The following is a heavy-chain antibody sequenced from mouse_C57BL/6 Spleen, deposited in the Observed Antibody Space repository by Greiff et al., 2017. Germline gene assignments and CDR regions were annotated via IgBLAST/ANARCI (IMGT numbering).Heavy chain of an antibody. CDR2: INPNNGGT. CDR3: ARDGGSSSFDY. V-gene: IGHV1-26*01. CDR1: GYTFTDYY. J-gene: IGHJ2*01. D-gene: IGHD1-1*01. Sequence: EVQLQQSGPELVKPGASVKISCKASGYTFTDYYMNWVKQSHGKSLEWIGDINPNNGGTSYNQKFKGKATLTVDKSSSTAYMELRSLTSEDSAVYYCARDGGSSSFDYWGQGTTLTVSS.